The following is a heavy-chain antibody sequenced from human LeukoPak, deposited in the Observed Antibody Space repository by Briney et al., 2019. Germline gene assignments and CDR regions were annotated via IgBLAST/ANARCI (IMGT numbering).Heavy chain of an antibody. CDR3: ARERYCSSTSCFDY. CDR2: MNPNSGNT. J-gene: IGHJ4*02. V-gene: IGHV1-8*02. D-gene: IGHD2-2*01. CDR1: GYTFTDYY. Sequence: ASVKVSCKASGYTFTDYYIHWVRQVPGQGLEWMGWMNPNSGNTGYAQKFQGRVTMTRNTSISTAYMELSSLRSEDTAVYYCARERYCSSTSCFDYWGQGTLVTVSS.